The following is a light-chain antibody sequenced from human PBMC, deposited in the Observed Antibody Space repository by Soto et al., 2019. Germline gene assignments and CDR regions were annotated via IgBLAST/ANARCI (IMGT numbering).Light chain of an antibody. Sequence: DIQMTQAPSSLSASVGDRVTITCRASQSITTSLSWYQQKPGKAPKVLIYGASSLQGGVPSRFSGSGSGTDFTLTISSLQPEDFAAYYCQQSYSTPFTFGPGTRVDGK. J-gene: IGKJ3*01. CDR3: QQSYSTPFT. CDR2: GAS. CDR1: QSITTS. V-gene: IGKV1-39*01.